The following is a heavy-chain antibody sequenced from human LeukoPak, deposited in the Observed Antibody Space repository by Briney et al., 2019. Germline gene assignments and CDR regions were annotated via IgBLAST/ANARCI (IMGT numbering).Heavy chain of an antibody. CDR1: GGSISSSGRF. Sequence: PSETLSLTCAVSGGSISSSGRFWSWIRPHPGKGLEWIGYIYYTGSSYYNPSLKSRLTISVDTSENQFSLKLSSVTAADTAVYYCARGYGPFDPWGQGTLVTVSS. CDR2: IYYTGSS. V-gene: IGHV4-31*02. D-gene: IGHD5-12*01. J-gene: IGHJ5*02. CDR3: ARGYGPFDP.